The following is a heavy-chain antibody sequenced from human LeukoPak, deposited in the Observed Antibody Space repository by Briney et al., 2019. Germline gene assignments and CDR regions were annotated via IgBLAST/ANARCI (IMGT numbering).Heavy chain of an antibody. D-gene: IGHD3-10*01. CDR2: ISSSSSYI. CDR3: AKVMVDY. J-gene: IGHJ4*02. CDR1: GFTFSSYS. V-gene: IGHV3-21*04. Sequence: GGSLRLSCAASGFTFSSYSMNWVRQAPGKGLEWVSSISSSSSYIYYADSVKGRFTISRDNSKNTLYLQMNSLRAEDTAVYYCAKVMVDYWGQGTLVTVSS.